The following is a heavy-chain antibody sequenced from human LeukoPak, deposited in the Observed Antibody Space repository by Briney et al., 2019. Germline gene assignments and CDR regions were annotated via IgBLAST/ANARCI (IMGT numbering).Heavy chain of an antibody. V-gene: IGHV1-2*06. J-gene: IGHJ4*02. CDR1: GYTFTGYY. D-gene: IGHD4-11*01. CDR3: ARDRVRLYSKGYFDY. CDR2: INPNSGGT. Sequence: ASVKVSCKASGYTFTGYYMHWVRQAPGQGLEWMGRINPNSGGTNYARKFQGRVTMTRDTSISTAYMELSRLRSDDTAVYYCARDRVRLYSKGYFDYWGQGTLVTVSS.